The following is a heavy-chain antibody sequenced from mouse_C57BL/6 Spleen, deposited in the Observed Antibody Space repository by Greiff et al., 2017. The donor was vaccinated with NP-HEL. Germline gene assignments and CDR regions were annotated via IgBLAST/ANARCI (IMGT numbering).Heavy chain of an antibody. D-gene: IGHD1-1*01. Sequence: VKLQESGPELVKPGASVKISCKASGYAFSSSWMNWVKQRPGKGLEWIGRIYPGDGDTNYNGKFKGKATLTADKSSSTAYMQLSSLTSEDSAVYFCAREGITTVVAPYFDYWGQGTTLTVSS. V-gene: IGHV1-82*01. CDR2: IYPGDGDT. CDR3: AREGITTVVAPYFDY. CDR1: GYAFSSSW. J-gene: IGHJ2*01.